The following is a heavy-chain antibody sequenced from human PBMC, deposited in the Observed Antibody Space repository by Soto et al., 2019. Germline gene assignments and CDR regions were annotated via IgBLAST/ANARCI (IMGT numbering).Heavy chain of an antibody. CDR3: VRGYCTTTPCSGDVQP. V-gene: IGHV1-46*01. D-gene: IGHD2-8*01. CDR2: IHPSGDT. Sequence: QVQLVQSGAEVKKPGASVKVACKASGYKFTTYFIHWVRQAPGQGLEWMGMIHPSGDTGYGQKFRGRGTMTIDTSTTTAYMELRNLTSEDTAIYFSVRGYCTTTPCSGDVQPWGQGTLVTVSS. J-gene: IGHJ1*01. CDR1: GYKFTTYF.